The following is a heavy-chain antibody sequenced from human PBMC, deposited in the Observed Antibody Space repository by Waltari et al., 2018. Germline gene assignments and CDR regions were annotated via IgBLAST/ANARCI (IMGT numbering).Heavy chain of an antibody. CDR3: ARSNEYYYDSSGYYYGYFQH. V-gene: IGHV1-69*05. CDR1: GGTFSSYA. J-gene: IGHJ1*01. D-gene: IGHD3-22*01. Sequence: QVQLVQSGAEVKKPGSSVKVSCKASGGTFSSYAISWVRQAPGQGLEWMGGIIPIFGTANYAQKVQGRVTITTDESTSTAYMELSSLRSEDTAVYYCARSNEYYYDSSGYYYGYFQHWGQGTLVTVSS. CDR2: IIPIFGTA.